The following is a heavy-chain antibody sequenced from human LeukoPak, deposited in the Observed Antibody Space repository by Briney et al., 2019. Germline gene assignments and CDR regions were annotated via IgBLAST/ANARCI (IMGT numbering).Heavy chain of an antibody. D-gene: IGHD3-22*01. J-gene: IGHJ4*02. CDR3: AREGITMIVE. CDR1: GGSISGYY. Sequence: SETLSLTCTVSGGSISGYYWSWIRQPPGKGLEWIAYIYYNGISNYNPSLKSRVIISVDSSKNQFSLKLSSVTAADTAVYYCAREGITMIVEWGQGTLVTVSS. CDR2: IYYNGIS. V-gene: IGHV4-59*01.